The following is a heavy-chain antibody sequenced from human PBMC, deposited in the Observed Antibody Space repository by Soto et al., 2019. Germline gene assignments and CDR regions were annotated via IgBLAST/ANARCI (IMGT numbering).Heavy chain of an antibody. CDR2: VSSSGST. J-gene: IGHJ3*02. V-gene: IGHV4-59*01. Sequence: SETLSLTCTVSGGAISGDHWNWIRQPPGKGLEWIAYVSSSGSTKYNPSLKSRVTISIDTTKNQFSLRLSSVTAADTAVYYCASGFYDSRGYSEAFDIWGQGTKVT. CDR1: GGAISGDH. D-gene: IGHD3-22*01. CDR3: ASGFYDSRGYSEAFDI.